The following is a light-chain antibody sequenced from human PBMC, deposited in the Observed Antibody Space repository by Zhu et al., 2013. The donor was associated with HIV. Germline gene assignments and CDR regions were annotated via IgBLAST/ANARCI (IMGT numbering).Light chain of an antibody. Sequence: QSALTQPASVSGSPGQSITISCTGTNSDVGGTNSVSWYQQHPGKAPKFLIYEVSNRPSGVSNRFSGSKSGNTASLTISGLQAEDEADYYCSSYTTGNTVVFGGGTKLTVL. CDR2: EVS. CDR3: SSYTTGNTVV. CDR1: NSDVGGTNS. J-gene: IGLJ3*02. V-gene: IGLV2-14*01.